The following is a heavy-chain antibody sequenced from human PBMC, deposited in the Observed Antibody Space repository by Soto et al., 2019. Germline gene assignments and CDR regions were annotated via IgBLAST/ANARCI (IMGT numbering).Heavy chain of an antibody. CDR1: GITFSDAW. CDR2: IKSKRDGGTT. J-gene: IGHJ4*02. V-gene: IGHV3-15*07. Sequence: EVQLVESGGDLVKPGGSLRLSCAASGITFSDAWMNWVRQAPGKGLEWVGRIKSKRDGGTTDFAAPVKGRFSISRDDSKSTVYLQRNSLATEDTAMYYCATGLGYWGQGTLVTVSA. CDR3: ATGLGY.